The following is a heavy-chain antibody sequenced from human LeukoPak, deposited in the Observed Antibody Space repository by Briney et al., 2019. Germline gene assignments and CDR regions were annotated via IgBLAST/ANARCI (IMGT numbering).Heavy chain of an antibody. V-gene: IGHV1-2*02. D-gene: IGHD3-22*01. CDR2: INPNSGGT. CDR3: ARDFNPYYYDSSGYSQ. J-gene: IGHJ4*02. Sequence: ASVKVSCKXSGYTFTGYYMHWVRQAPGQGLEWMGWINPNSGGTNYAQKFQGRVTMTRDTSISTAYMELSRLRSDDTAVYYCARDFNPYYYDSSGYSQWGQGTLVTVSS. CDR1: GYTFTGYY.